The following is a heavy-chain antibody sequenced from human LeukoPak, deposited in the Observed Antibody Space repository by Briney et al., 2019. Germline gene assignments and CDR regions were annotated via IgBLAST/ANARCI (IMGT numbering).Heavy chain of an antibody. Sequence: ETLSLTCAVYGGSFSGYYWSWIRQPPGKGLEWISRTNGDGSDTTYADSVKGRFTISRDNAKNRLYLQMNSLRAEDTAVYFCARTYTGAWFDYWGQGALVTVSS. CDR2: TNGDGSDT. CDR3: ARTYTGAWFDY. D-gene: IGHD1-14*01. CDR1: GGSFSGYY. V-gene: IGHV3-74*01. J-gene: IGHJ4*02.